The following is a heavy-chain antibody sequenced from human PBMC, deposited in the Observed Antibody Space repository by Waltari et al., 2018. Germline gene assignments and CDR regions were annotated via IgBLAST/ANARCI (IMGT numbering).Heavy chain of an antibody. CDR1: AGSISSYY. J-gene: IGHJ4*02. CDR2: IYYRGST. Sequence: QVQLQESGPGLVKPSETLYLTCNVSAGSISSYYSSWLRPSPGKGLEWIGYIYYRGSTTYNTSLNSRVTISVDTSKNQFSRKLSSVTAADTDMYYCARGRMGSTILCDYRGQGTLVTVSS. D-gene: IGHD5-12*01. V-gene: IGHV4-59*01. CDR3: ARGRMGSTILCDY.